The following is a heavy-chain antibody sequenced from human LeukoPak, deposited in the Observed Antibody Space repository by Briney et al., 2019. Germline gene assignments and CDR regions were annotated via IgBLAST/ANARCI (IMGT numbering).Heavy chain of an antibody. J-gene: IGHJ4*02. V-gene: IGHV1-69*01. D-gene: IGHD5-18*01. CDR2: VIPIFGTA. Sequence: SVKVSCKASGGTFSSYAISWVRQAPGQGLEWMGGVIPIFGTANYAQKFQGRVTITADESTSTAYMELSSLRSEDTAVYYCARGRWIQLWKPSYYFDYWGQGTLVTVSS. CDR1: GGTFSSYA. CDR3: ARGRWIQLWKPSYYFDY.